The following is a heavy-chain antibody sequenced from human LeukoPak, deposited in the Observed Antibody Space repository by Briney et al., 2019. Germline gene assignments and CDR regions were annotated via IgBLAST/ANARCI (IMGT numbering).Heavy chain of an antibody. D-gene: IGHD6-19*01. J-gene: IGHJ5*02. CDR2: IYYSGST. Sequence: PSETLSLTCTVSGGSISSSSYYWGWIRQPPGKGLEWIGSIYYSGSTYYNPSLKSRVTISVDTSKNQFSLKLSSVTAADTAVYYCARSLAVAGTWFDPWGQGTLVTVSS. CDR1: GGSISSSSYY. CDR3: ARSLAVAGTWFDP. V-gene: IGHV4-39*07.